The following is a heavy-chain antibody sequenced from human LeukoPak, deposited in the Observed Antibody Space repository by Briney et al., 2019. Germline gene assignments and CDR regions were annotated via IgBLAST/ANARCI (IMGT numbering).Heavy chain of an antibody. CDR1: GFTFSSYA. V-gene: IGHV3-23*01. CDR3: AKGGVLLWFGGNDY. Sequence: PGGSLKLSCAASGFTFSSYAMSWVRRAPGKGLEWVSAISGSGGSTYYADSVKGRFTISRDNSKNTLHLQMNSLRAEDTAVYYCAKGGVLLWFGGNDYWGQGTLVTVSS. J-gene: IGHJ4*02. CDR2: ISGSGGST. D-gene: IGHD3-10*01.